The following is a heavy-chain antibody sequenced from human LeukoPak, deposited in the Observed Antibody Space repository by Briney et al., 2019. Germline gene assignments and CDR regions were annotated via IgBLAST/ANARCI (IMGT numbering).Heavy chain of an antibody. D-gene: IGHD5-18*01. CDR1: GFTVSSTY. CDR2: VYRGGST. V-gene: IGHV3-66*01. CDR3: ARVYWIQQWSNWFDP. Sequence: GGSLRLSCAASGFTVSSTYMSWVRQAGGKGVEWVSVVYRGGSTYYADAVRGRFTMSRDNSKNTLYLQMNSLRAEDTAVYYCARVYWIQQWSNWFDPWGQGTLVTVSS. J-gene: IGHJ5*02.